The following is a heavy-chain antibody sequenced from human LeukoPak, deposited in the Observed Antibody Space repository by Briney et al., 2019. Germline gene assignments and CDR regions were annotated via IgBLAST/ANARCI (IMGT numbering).Heavy chain of an antibody. V-gene: IGHV5-51*01. J-gene: IGHJ4*02. CDR3: ARVGAAVVGKFDY. CDR1: GDRLTSYW. Sequence: GESLKISCKASGDRLTSYWIAWVRQMPGRGLEWMGIIYVADSESRYSPSFQGQVTMSVNKSISTAYLQWSSLKASDTAMYYCARVGAAVVGKFDYWGQGTLVTVSS. CDR2: IYVADSES. D-gene: IGHD6-19*01.